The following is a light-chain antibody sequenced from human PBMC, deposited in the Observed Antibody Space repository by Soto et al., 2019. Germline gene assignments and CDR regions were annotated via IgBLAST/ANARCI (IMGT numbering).Light chain of an antibody. CDR1: SSDVGGYKY. Sequence: QCALTQPASVSGSPGQSITISCTGTSSDVGGYKYVSWYQQHPGKAPKLMIYDVSNRPSGVSNRFSGSKSGNTASLTISGLQAEDEADYYCSSYTSSSTVVFGGGTKVTVL. V-gene: IGLV2-14*01. J-gene: IGLJ2*01. CDR3: SSYTSSSTVV. CDR2: DVS.